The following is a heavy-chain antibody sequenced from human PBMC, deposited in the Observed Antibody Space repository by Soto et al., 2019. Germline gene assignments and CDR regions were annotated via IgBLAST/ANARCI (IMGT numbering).Heavy chain of an antibody. CDR2: IYYSGST. J-gene: IGHJ6*03. V-gene: IGHV4-59*01. CDR1: GGSISGFY. D-gene: IGHD6-6*01. Sequence: QVQLQESGPGLVKPSETLSLTCTVSGGSISGFYWTWIRQAPGKGLEWIGYIYYSGSTKYNPSLKTRVTISVDTSKNQFSLKLDSVTAADTAVFYCARVSSTTVPPYYYSDVDVWGNGTTVTVSS. CDR3: ARVSSTTVPPYYYSDVDV.